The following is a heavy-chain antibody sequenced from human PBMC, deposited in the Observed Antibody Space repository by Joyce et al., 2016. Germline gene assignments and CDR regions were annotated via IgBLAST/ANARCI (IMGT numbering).Heavy chain of an antibody. Sequence: RLSCAASGFTFSDYEIHWVRQTTGKGLEWVSAIGTAGDPYYAGSVKGRFTISRENAKSSLFLQMNSLRAEDTAVYYCARERGGGMSAFDIWGQGTMVTVSS. CDR1: GFTFSDYE. D-gene: IGHD3-16*01. V-gene: IGHV3-13*05. CDR3: ARERGGGMSAFDI. CDR2: IGTAGDP. J-gene: IGHJ3*02.